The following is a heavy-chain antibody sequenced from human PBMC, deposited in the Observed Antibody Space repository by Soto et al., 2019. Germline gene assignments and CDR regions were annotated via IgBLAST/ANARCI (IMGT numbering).Heavy chain of an antibody. D-gene: IGHD2-15*01. CDR1: GFTFNNAW. V-gene: IGHV3-15*07. CDR3: TSHSSGYCSGGSCYG. Sequence: GGSLRLSCAASGFTFNNAWMNWVRQAPGKGLEWVGRIKSKIDGGTTDYAAPVTGRFTISRDDSKNTLYLQMSGLTTEDTAVYYCTSHSSGYCSGGSCYGWGQGTLVTVSS. J-gene: IGHJ4*02. CDR2: IKSKIDGGTT.